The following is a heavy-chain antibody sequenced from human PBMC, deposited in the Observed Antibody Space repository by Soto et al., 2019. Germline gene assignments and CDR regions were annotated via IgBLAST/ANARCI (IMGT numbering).Heavy chain of an antibody. CDR3: TTDVVIVAPGAFDI. CDR1: GFTFSNAW. Sequence: GGSLRLSCAASGFTFSNAWMNWVRQAPGKGLEWVGRIKSKTDGGTTDYAAPVKGRFTISRDDSKNTLYLQMNSLKTEDTAVYYCTTDVVIVAPGAFDIWGQGTMVTVSS. CDR2: IKSKTDGGTT. D-gene: IGHD3-22*01. V-gene: IGHV3-15*07. J-gene: IGHJ3*02.